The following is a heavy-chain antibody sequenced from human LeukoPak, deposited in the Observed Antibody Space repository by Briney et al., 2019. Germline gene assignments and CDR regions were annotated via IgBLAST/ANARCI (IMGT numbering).Heavy chain of an antibody. V-gene: IGHV4-4*02. CDR2: IYHSGST. CDR3: AAHSGGSNFDY. D-gene: IGHD1-26*01. CDR1: GDSISNSNW. J-gene: IGHJ4*02. Sequence: PSETLSLTCVVSGDSISNSNWWSWVRQPPGKGLEWIGEIYHSGSTKYSPSLKNRLTISLDKSRNQFSLKLTSVTAADTAVYYCAAHSGGSNFDYWGQGTLVTVSS.